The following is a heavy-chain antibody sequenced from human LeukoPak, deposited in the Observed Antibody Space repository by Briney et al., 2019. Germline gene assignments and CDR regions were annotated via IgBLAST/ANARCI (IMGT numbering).Heavy chain of an antibody. V-gene: IGHV3-7*03. D-gene: IGHD3-10*01. CDR3: ARGGSFPNI. CDR2: IKQDGSET. Sequence: GGSLRLSCAASGFTFSNHWMNWVRQAPGKGLEWVTRIKQDGSETSYVDSVKGRFSISRDNAKNSLSLQMNSLRAEDTAVYYCARGGSFPNIWGQGSLVTVSS. J-gene: IGHJ4*02. CDR1: GFTFSNHW.